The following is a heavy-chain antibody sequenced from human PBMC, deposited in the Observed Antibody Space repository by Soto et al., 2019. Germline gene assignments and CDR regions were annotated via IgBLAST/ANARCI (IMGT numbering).Heavy chain of an antibody. CDR1: GYSFTTYG. V-gene: IGHV1-18*01. CDR2: ISAYNGNT. CDR3: PRAAYHLFPFYYNCGALSV. D-gene: IGHD3-10*01. J-gene: IGHJ3*01. Sequence: QVQLVQSGGEVKKPGASVKVSCKASGYSFTTYGISWVRQAPGQGLEWMGWISAYNGNTNFAQNLQARVTMTTHPRASPAYMDLRSLRSHDTAVYDCPRAAYHLFPFYYNCGALSVLGQGTLVTVSS.